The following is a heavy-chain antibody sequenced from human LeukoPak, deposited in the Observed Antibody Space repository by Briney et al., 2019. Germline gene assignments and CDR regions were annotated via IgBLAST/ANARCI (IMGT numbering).Heavy chain of an antibody. CDR2: IRSGCSTL. CDR3: ARESFGGIQVCAPFDY. CDR1: GFTFSSYE. V-gene: IGHV3-48*03. D-gene: IGHD3-10*01. Sequence: GGSLRLSCAASGFTFSSYEINWVRQAPGKGLGWVSYIRSGCSTLYYADSVKGRFTISRDNAKNSLYLQMNSLRAADTAVYYCARESFGGIQVCAPFDYWGQGTLVTVSS. J-gene: IGHJ4*02.